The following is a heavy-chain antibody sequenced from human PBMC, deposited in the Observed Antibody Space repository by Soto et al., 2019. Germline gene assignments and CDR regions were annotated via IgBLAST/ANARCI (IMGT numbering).Heavy chain of an antibody. CDR2: FYSGGST. Sequence: LRLSCEAFGFTVSTNYMSWVRQTPGKGLEWVSVFYSGGSTFYADSVKGRFTISRDNSRNTLYLQMRSLRAEDTAVYYCARGFPSMTYYGEYYFDYWGQGTLVTVSS. V-gene: IGHV3-53*01. CDR3: ARGFPSMTYYGEYYFDY. CDR1: GFTVSTNY. J-gene: IGHJ4*02. D-gene: IGHD3-10*01.